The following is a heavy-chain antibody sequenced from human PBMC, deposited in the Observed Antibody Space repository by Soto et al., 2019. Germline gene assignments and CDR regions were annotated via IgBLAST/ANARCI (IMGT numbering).Heavy chain of an antibody. D-gene: IGHD1-26*01. J-gene: IGHJ4*02. V-gene: IGHV3-30*09. CDR2: ISENGDRQ. CDR3: ARRLAPTISALGY. CDR1: GLTFTAST. Sequence: PGGSLRLSCTASGLTFTASTFHWVRQAPGKGLQWVAVISENGDRQYSTESVRGRFVISRDSSKNTLYLQMNSLRPEDTGVYFCARRLAPTISALGYWRQGALVTVSS.